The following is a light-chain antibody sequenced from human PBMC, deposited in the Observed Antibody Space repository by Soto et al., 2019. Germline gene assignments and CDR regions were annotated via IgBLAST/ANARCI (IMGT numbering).Light chain of an antibody. CDR1: QSISSD. J-gene: IGKJ4*01. V-gene: IGKV1-39*01. CDR3: QQSYSTPLT. CDR2: DAS. Sequence: DIQMTQSPSSLSASVGDRVTITCRASQSISSDLNWYQQRPGKAPKVLIYDASSLQSGVPSRFSGSGSGTEFTLTISSLQPEDFATYYCQQSYSTPLTFGGGTKVEIK.